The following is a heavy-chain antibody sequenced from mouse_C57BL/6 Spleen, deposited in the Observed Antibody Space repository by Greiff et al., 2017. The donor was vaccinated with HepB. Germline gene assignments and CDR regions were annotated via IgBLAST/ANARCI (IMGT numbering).Heavy chain of an antibody. J-gene: IGHJ3*01. CDR2: INPNNGGT. CDR3: ARADYGYDVSFAY. D-gene: IGHD2-2*01. V-gene: IGHV1-22*01. Sequence: VQLQQSGPELVKPGASVKMSCKASGYTFTDYNMHWVKQSHGKSLEWIGYINPNNGGTSYNQKFKGKATLTVNKSSSTAYMELRSLTSEDSAVYYCARADYGYDVSFAYWGQGTLVTVSA. CDR1: GYTFTDYN.